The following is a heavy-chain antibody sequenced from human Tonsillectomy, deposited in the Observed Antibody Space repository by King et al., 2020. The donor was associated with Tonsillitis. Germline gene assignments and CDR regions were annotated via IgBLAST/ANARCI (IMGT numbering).Heavy chain of an antibody. Sequence: TLKESGPTLVNPTQTLTLTCTFSGFSLFTSEVGVAWIRQPPGEALELLAIIYGNDDKRYSPSLETRLTITKDTSKNQVVLIMTNMDPVDTATYYCAHRPQVVPPYYFDYWGQGTLVTVSS. V-gene: IGHV2-5*01. CDR2: IYGNDDK. CDR1: GFSLFTSEVG. D-gene: IGHD2-21*01. CDR3: AHRPQVVPPYYFDY. J-gene: IGHJ4*02.